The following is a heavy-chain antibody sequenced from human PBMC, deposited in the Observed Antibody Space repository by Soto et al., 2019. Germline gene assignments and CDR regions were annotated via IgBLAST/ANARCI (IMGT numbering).Heavy chain of an antibody. CDR2: ISGHSVDT. J-gene: IGHJ4*02. D-gene: IGHD2-15*01. Sequence: QVQLLESGGGFVHPGGSLRLSCVGSGFSFSDYPMTWIRQAPGKGLEWVSHISGHSVDTQYAASVRGRFSVFRDNSKNSLYLQVDYLRVGDTAVYYCTKGGRSTSYSRYDWGQGTLVTVSS. V-gene: IGHV3-11*03. CDR1: GFSFSDYP. CDR3: TKGGRSTSYSRYD.